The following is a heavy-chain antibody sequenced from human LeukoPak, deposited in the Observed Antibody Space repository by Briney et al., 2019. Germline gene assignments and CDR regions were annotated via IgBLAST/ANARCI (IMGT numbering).Heavy chain of an antibody. J-gene: IGHJ4*02. D-gene: IGHD1/OR15-1a*01. CDR1: GFTFSSYG. CDR3: ARDSNWNNGGFDY. Sequence: GGSLRLSCAASGFTFSSYGMHWVRQAPGKGLEWVSTSSGNGGSTYYGDSVKGRFTISRDNVKNTLHLQMSSLRAEDTAVYYCARDSNWNNGGFDYWGQGTLVTVSS. CDR2: SSGNGGST. V-gene: IGHV3-23*01.